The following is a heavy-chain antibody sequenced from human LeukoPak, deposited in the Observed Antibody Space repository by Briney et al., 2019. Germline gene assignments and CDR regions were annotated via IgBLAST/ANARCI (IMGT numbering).Heavy chain of an antibody. CDR2: ISWNSGSI. Sequence: GGSLRLSCAASGFTFDDYAMHWVRQAPGKGLEWVSGISWNSGSIGYADSVKGRFTISRDNAKNSLYLQMNSLRAEDTALYYCAEDMGGNSEDAFDIWGQGTMVTVSS. CDR3: AEDMGGNSEDAFDI. V-gene: IGHV3-9*01. CDR1: GFTFDDYA. J-gene: IGHJ3*02. D-gene: IGHD4-23*01.